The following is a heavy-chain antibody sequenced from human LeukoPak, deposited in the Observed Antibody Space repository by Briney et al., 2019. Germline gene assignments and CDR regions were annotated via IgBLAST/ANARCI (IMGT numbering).Heavy chain of an antibody. CDR3: ARGPGITGTTTFDY. CDR1: GGSISSGSYY. V-gene: IGHV4-61*02. J-gene: IGHJ4*02. CDR2: IYTSGST. Sequence: SETLSLTCTVSGGSISSGSYYWSWIRQPAGKGLEWIGRIYTSGSTNYNPSLKSRVTISVDTSKNQFSLKLSSVTAADTAVYYCARGPGITGTTTFDYWGQGTLVTVSS. D-gene: IGHD1-7*01.